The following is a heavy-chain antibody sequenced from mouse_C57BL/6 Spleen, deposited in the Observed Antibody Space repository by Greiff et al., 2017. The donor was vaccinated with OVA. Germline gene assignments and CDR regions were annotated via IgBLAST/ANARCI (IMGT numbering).Heavy chain of an antibody. V-gene: IGHV5-6*01. Sequence: EVHLVESGGDLVKPGGSLKLSCAASGFTFSSYGMSWVRQTPDKRLEWVATISSGGSYTYYPDSVKGRFTISRDNAKNTLYLQMSSLKSEDTAMYYCASNWDYFDYWGQGTTLTVSS. CDR2: ISSGGSYT. CDR3: ASNWDYFDY. J-gene: IGHJ2*01. D-gene: IGHD4-1*01. CDR1: GFTFSSYG.